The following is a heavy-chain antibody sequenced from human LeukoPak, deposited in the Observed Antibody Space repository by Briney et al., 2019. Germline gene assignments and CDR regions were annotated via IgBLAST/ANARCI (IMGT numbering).Heavy chain of an antibody. CDR2: INHSGST. D-gene: IGHD3-10*01. CDR3: ARHSRRTYYHGSGSFDWFDP. Sequence: SETLSLTCAVYGGSFSGYYWSWIRQPPGKGLEWIGEINHSGSTYYNPSLKSRVTISVDTSKNQFSLKLSSVTAADTAVYYCARHSRRTYYHGSGSFDWFDPWGQGTLVTVSS. J-gene: IGHJ5*02. V-gene: IGHV4-34*01. CDR1: GGSFSGYY.